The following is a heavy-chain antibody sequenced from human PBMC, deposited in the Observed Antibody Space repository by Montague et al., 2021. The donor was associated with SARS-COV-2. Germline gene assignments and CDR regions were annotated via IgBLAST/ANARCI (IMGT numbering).Heavy chain of an antibody. CDR2: VSYRGST. V-gene: IGHV4-59*01. CDR3: ARDVRYYYDQ. D-gene: IGHD2-21*01. J-gene: IGHJ4*02. CDR1: GGSMSSYH. Sequence: SETLSLTCSASGGSMSSYHWVWIRQPPGKGLEWIGYVSYRGSTNYNLSLKSRVTISLDTSKNRFSLRVTSVTAADTAVYYCARDVRYYYDQWGQGILVTVSS.